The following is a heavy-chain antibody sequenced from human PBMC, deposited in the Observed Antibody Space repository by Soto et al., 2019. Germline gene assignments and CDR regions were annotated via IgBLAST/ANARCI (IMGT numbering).Heavy chain of an antibody. CDR2: IYGGGDT. V-gene: IGHV3-53*02. D-gene: IGHD3-16*01. CDR1: GITVSSSY. CDR3: VREGAAYWFDP. J-gene: IGHJ5*02. Sequence: EVQLVETGGGLIQPGGSLRLSCEVSGITVSSSYMSWVRQAPGKGLEWVAVIYGGGDTYYADSVKGRFTISRDNFNNTLYFQMTRLRAEDTARYFCVREGAAYWFDPWGQGTLVTVSS.